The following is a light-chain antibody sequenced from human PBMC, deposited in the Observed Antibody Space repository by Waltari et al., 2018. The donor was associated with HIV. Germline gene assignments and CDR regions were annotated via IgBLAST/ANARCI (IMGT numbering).Light chain of an antibody. V-gene: IGKV1-5*03. Sequence: DIQMTQSPSTLSASVGDRVTITCRASQSIGTWLAWYQQRPGRAPNLLIYEASSLESGFPSRFSGSGSGTEFTLTINSLQPDDFSTYYCQQYYIYPRTFGQGTKVEIK. CDR2: EAS. J-gene: IGKJ1*01. CDR3: QQYYIYPRT. CDR1: QSIGTW.